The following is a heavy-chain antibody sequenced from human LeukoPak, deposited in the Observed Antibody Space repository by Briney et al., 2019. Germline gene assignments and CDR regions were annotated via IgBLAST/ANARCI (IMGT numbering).Heavy chain of an antibody. CDR1: GSTFSSYA. CDR2: ISYDGSNK. CDR3: ATLNGMDV. V-gene: IGHV3-30-3*01. Sequence: GGSLRLSCAASGSTFSSYAMHWVRQAPGKGLEWVAVISYDGSNKYYADSVKGRFTISRDNSKNTLYLQMNSLRAEDTAVYYCATLNGMDVWGQGTTVTVSS. J-gene: IGHJ6*02.